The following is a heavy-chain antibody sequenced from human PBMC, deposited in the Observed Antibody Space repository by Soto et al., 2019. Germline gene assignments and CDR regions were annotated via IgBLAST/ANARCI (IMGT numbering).Heavy chain of an antibody. CDR3: ARMIFYDSSGYPKYFDY. Sequence: QVTLKESGPVLVKPTETLTLTCTVSGFSLSNARMGVSWIRQPPGKALEWLAHIFSNDEKSYSTSLKSRLTISKXXSXSXXVLTMTNMDPVDTATYYCARMIFYDSSGYPKYFDYWGQGTLVTVSS. CDR2: IFSNDEK. D-gene: IGHD3-22*01. J-gene: IGHJ4*02. V-gene: IGHV2-26*01. CDR1: GFSLSNARMG.